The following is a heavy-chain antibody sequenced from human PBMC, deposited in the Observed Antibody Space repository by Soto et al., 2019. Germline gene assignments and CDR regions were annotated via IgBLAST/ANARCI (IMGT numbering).Heavy chain of an antibody. CDR3: ARESGIAARVHYGMDV. D-gene: IGHD6-6*01. V-gene: IGHV1-46*01. CDR2: INPSGGST. CDR1: GYTFTSYY. J-gene: IGHJ6*02. Sequence: ASVNVSCKASGYTFTSYYMHWVRQAPGQGLEWMGIINPSGGSTSYAQKFQGRVTMTRDTSTSTVYMELSSLRSEDTAVYYCARESGIAARVHYGMDVWGQGTTVTVSS.